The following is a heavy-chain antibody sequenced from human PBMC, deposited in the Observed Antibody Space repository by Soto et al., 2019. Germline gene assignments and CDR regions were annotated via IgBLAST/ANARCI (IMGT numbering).Heavy chain of an antibody. CDR2: ISDSGGST. J-gene: IGHJ6*02. CDR1: GFTFSRYA. CDR3: AKDLDYSNYYYYGIDV. V-gene: IGHV3-23*01. Sequence: GGSLRLSCAASGFTFSRYAMTWVRQAPGKGLEWVSGISDSGGSTYYADSVKGRFTISRDNSKNMLDLQMNRLRAEDTAVYYCAKDLDYSNYYYYGIDVWGQGTTVTGS. D-gene: IGHD4-4*01.